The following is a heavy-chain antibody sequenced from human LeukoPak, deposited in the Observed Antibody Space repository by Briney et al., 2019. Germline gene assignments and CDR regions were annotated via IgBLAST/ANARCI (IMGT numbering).Heavy chain of an antibody. CDR3: AIRRATVNNWFDP. CDR1: GYTFTSYG. V-gene: IGHV1-18*01. D-gene: IGHD4-11*01. Sequence: GASVKVSCKASGYTFTSYGISWVRQAPGQGLEWMGWISAYNGNTNYAQKLQGRVTMTTDTSTSTAYMELRSLRSDDTAVYYCAIRRATVNNWFDPWAREPWSPSPQ. J-gene: IGHJ5*02. CDR2: ISAYNGNT.